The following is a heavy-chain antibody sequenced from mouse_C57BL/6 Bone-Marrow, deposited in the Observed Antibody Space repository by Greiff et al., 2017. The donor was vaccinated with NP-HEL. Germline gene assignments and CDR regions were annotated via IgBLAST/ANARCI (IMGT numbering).Heavy chain of an antibody. J-gene: IGHJ2*01. CDR1: GFTFSDAW. V-gene: IGHV6-6*01. D-gene: IGHD2-1*01. CDR2: IRNKANNHAT. CDR3: TRPIYYGNSYYFDY. Sequence: EVKLVESGGGLVQPGGSMKLSCAASGFTFSDAWMDWVRQSPEKGLEWVAEIRNKANNHATYYAESVKGRFTISRDDSKSSVYLQMNSLRAEDTGIYYCTRPIYYGNSYYFDYWGQGTTLTVSS.